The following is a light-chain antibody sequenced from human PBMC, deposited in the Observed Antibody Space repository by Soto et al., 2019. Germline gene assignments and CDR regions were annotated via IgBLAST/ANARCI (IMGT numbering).Light chain of an antibody. J-gene: IGKJ1*01. V-gene: IGKV3-20*01. CDR2: GAS. CDR1: QSVSSSY. Sequence: EIVMTQSPGTLSLSPGERATLSCRASQSVSSSYLAWFQQKPGQAPRLLIYGASNRATGIPDRFSGSGSGTDFILTISRLEPEDFAVYYCQQYANSPRTFGQGTKVEIK. CDR3: QQYANSPRT.